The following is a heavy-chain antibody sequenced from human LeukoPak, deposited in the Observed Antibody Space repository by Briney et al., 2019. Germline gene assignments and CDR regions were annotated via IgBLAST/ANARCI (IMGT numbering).Heavy chain of an antibody. CDR2: IYYGGST. CDR1: GGSISSYY. V-gene: IGHV4-59*08. CDR3: ARQGYSRVFDY. D-gene: IGHD5-12*01. Sequence: SETLSLTCTVSGGSISSYYWSWIRQPPGKGLEWIGYIYYGGSTNYNPSLKSRVTISVDTSKNQFSLKLSSVTAADTAVYYCARQGYSRVFDYWGQGTLVTVSS. J-gene: IGHJ4*02.